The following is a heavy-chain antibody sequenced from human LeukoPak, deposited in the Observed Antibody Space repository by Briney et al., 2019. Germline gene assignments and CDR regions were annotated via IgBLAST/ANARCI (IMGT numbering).Heavy chain of an antibody. Sequence: VASVKVSCKASGGTFSSYAISWVRQAPGQGLEWMGGIIPIFGTANYAQKFQGRVTITEDESTSTAYMELSSLRSEDTAVYYCALRRSPPYYYYGMDVWGQGTTVTVSS. CDR3: ALRRSPPYYYYGMDV. CDR2: IIPIFGTA. J-gene: IGHJ6*02. V-gene: IGHV1-69*13. D-gene: IGHD4-17*01. CDR1: GGTFSSYA.